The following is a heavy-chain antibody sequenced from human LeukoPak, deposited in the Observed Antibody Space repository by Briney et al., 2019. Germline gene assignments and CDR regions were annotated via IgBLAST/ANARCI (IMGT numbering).Heavy chain of an antibody. J-gene: IGHJ4*02. Sequence: SETLSLTCTVSGGSISSSSYYWGWIRQPPGKGLEWIGSIYYSGSTYYNPSLKSRVTISVDTSKNQFSLKLSSVTAADTAVYYCAREGGSGSQYYWGQGTLVTVSS. CDR3: AREGGSGSQYY. D-gene: IGHD3-10*01. CDR1: GGSISSSSYY. CDR2: IYYSGST. V-gene: IGHV4-39*07.